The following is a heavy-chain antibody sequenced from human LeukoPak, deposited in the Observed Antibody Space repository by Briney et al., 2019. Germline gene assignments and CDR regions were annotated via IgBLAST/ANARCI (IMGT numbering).Heavy chain of an antibody. CDR3: ARAGIGGYDFDY. J-gene: IGHJ4*02. V-gene: IGHV3-23*01. Sequence: GGTLRLSCAASGFTFSSYAMTWIRQAPGKGLEWVSSISGSGGSTYYADSVKGRFTISRDNSRNMLFLQMNSLRAEDTAVYYCARAGIGGYDFDYWGQGTLVTVSS. CDR1: GFTFSSYA. CDR2: ISGSGGST. D-gene: IGHD5-12*01.